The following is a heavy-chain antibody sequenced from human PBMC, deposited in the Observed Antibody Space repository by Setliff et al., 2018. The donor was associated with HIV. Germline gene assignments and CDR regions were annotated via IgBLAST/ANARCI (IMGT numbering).Heavy chain of an antibody. CDR2: ISSSSSYI. V-gene: IGHV3-21*01. CDR1: GFTFSSYS. J-gene: IGHJ4*02. D-gene: IGHD3-10*01. Sequence: GGSLRLSCAASGFTFSSYSMNWVRQAPGKGLEWVSSISSSSSYIYYADSVKGRFSISRDNAKNSLYLQMNSLRAEDTAVYYCARIPPITMVRGGPFDYWGQGTLVTVSS. CDR3: ARIPPITMVRGGPFDY.